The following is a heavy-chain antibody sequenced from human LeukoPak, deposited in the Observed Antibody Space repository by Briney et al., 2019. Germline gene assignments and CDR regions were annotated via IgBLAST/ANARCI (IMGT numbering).Heavy chain of an antibody. D-gene: IGHD3-9*01. CDR3: ARSSRYDIWTGYPY. CDR2: INANSGGA. CDR1: GYTFTGYY. Sequence: ASVKVSCKASGYTFTGYYMHWVRQAPGQGLEWMGWINANSGGANYAQKFQGRVTMTRDTSISTAYMELSRLRSDDTAVYYCARSSRYDIWTGYPYWGQGTLVTVSP. J-gene: IGHJ4*02. V-gene: IGHV1-2*02.